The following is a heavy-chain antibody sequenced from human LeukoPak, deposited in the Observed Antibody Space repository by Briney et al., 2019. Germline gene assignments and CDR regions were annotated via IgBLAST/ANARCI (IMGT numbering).Heavy chain of an antibody. CDR1: GYTFNTYG. J-gene: IGHJ5*02. Sequence: ASVKVSCKASGYTFNTYGISWVRQAPGQRPEWMGWINTDNGNTKYAQKFQGRVTMTTDTSTSTAYMELSSLISDDTAVYYCARKGCTGDCYRFDPWGQGTLVTVSS. V-gene: IGHV1-18*01. CDR3: ARKGCTGDCYRFDP. D-gene: IGHD2-21*02. CDR2: INTDNGNT.